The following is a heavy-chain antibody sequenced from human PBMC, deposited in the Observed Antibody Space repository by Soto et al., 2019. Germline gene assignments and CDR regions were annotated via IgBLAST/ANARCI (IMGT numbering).Heavy chain of an antibody. Sequence: QLHLVQSGAVVKKPGASVTVSCSASGYPVTAYYMHWVRQAPGRGLEWMGGINPATGAAKYTQTCQGRVTRTRGTSTSTVFMELSGLTSEDTAVFYCARGGGVGVAGSAAFDMWGQGTLVTVSS. CDR2: INPATGAA. D-gene: IGHD3-3*01. J-gene: IGHJ3*02. CDR3: ARGGGVGVAGSAAFDM. CDR1: GYPVTAYY. V-gene: IGHV1-2*02.